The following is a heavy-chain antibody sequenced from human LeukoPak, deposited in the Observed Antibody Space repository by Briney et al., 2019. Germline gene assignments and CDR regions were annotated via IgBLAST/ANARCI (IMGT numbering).Heavy chain of an antibody. CDR1: GFTFSSYG. CDR3: ARGQYYYDSSGYSY. CDR2: IWYDGSNK. V-gene: IGHV3-33*01. Sequence: PGGSLRLSCAASGFTFSSYGMHWVRQAPGKGLEWVAVIWYDGSNKYYADSEKGRFTISRDNSKNTLYLQMNSLRAEDTAVYYCARGQYYYDSSGYSYWGQGTLVTVSS. D-gene: IGHD3-22*01. J-gene: IGHJ4*02.